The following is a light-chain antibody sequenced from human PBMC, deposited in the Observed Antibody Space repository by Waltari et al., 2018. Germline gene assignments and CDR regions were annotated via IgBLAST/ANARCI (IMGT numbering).Light chain of an antibody. V-gene: IGKV3-15*01. CDR2: DTS. CDR3: QQYNEWPPLT. CDR1: QSVNSK. J-gene: IGKJ4*01. Sequence: EIAMTQSPATLSVPPGDSVTLACRASQSVNSKVAWYQQTPGQPPRLLIFDTSTRATDIPARFSGRGSGTEFTLTITSLQSDDFAVYYCQQYNEWPPLTFGGGTKLDIK.